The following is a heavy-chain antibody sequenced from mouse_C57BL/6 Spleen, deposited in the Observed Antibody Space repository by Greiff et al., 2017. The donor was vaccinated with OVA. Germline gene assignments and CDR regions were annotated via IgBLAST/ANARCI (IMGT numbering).Heavy chain of an antibody. D-gene: IGHD2-4*01. CDR1: GFTFSSYA. Sequence: EVKLVESGGGLVKPGGSLKLSCAASGFTFSSYAMSWVRQTPEKRLEWVATISDGGSYTYYPDNVKGRFTISRDNAKNNLYLQMSHLKSEDTAMYYCAREKYYDSFMDYWGQGTSVTVSS. CDR3: AREKYYDSFMDY. J-gene: IGHJ4*01. V-gene: IGHV5-4*01. CDR2: ISDGGSYT.